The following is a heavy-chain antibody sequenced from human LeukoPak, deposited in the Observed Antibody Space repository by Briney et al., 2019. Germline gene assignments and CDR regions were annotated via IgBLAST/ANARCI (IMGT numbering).Heavy chain of an antibody. V-gene: IGHV1-69*01. D-gene: IGHD2/OR15-2a*01. CDR2: IIPIFGTA. CDR3: ARRPLSAIDY. Sequence: SVKVSCKASGGTFSSYAISWVRQAPGQGLEWMGGIIPIFGTANYAQKFQGRVTITADESTSTAYMELNSLRAEDTAVYYCARRPLSAIDYWGQGTLVTVSS. J-gene: IGHJ4*02. CDR1: GGTFSSYA.